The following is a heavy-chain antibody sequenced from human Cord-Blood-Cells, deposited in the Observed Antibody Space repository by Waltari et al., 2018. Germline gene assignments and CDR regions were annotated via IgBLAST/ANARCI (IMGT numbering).Heavy chain of an antibody. V-gene: IGHV1-2*02. Sequence: QVQLVQSGAEQKKSGASVKVSCKASGYPFTGYYMHWVRQAPGQGLEWMGWINPNSGGTNYAQKFQGRVTMTRDTSISTAYMELSRLRSDDTAVYYCARDRCSSTSCYFDYWGQGTLVTVSS. CDR1: GYPFTGYY. CDR2: INPNSGGT. J-gene: IGHJ4*02. D-gene: IGHD2-2*01. CDR3: ARDRCSSTSCYFDY.